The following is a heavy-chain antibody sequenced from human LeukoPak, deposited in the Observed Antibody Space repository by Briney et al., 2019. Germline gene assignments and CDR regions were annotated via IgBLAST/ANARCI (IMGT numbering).Heavy chain of an antibody. D-gene: IGHD6-13*01. CDR1: GGSISSSSYY. V-gene: IGHV4-39*07. CDR2: IYYSGST. Sequence: PSETLSLTCTVSGGSISSSSYYWGWICQPPGKGLEWIGSIYYSGSTYYNPSLKSRVTISVDTSKNQFSLKLSSVTAADTAVYYCARGGRYSLDYWGQGTLVTVSS. J-gene: IGHJ4*02. CDR3: ARGGRYSLDY.